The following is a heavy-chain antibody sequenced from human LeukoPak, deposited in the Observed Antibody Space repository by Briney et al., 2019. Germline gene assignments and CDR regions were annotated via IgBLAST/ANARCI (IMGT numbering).Heavy chain of an antibody. J-gene: IGHJ4*02. D-gene: IGHD2-2*01. V-gene: IGHV1-18*01. CDR3: ATNSIVVVPAAMGY. CDR2: ISAYNGNT. Sequence: WASVKVSCKASGYTFTSYGISWVRQAPGQGLEWMGWISAYNGNTNYAQKLQGRVTMTTDTSTSTAYMELRSLRSDDTAVYYCATNSIVVVPAAMGYWGQGTLVTVSS. CDR1: GYTFTSYG.